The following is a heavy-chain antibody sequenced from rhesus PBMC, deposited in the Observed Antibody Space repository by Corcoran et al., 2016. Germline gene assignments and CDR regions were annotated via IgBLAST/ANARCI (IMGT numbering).Heavy chain of an antibody. CDR1: GFTFSSYW. CDR2: INSGGGST. Sequence: EVQLVETGGGLVQPGGSLKLSCAASGFTFSSYWMNWVRPAPGKGLEWVAAINSGGGSTCYADAVKSRFTISRDNSKNTLSLQMNSLRAEDTAVYYCAKDLCSSTYCSSGAFDFWGQGLRVTVSS. CDR3: AKDLCSSTYCSSGAFDF. J-gene: IGHJ3*01. D-gene: IGHD2-15*01. V-gene: IGHV3S25*01.